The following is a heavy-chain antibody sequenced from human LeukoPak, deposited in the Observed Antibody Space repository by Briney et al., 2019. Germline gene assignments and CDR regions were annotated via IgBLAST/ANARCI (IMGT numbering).Heavy chain of an antibody. Sequence: ASVKVSCKGSGYTFTTYAIHWVRQAPGQRLEWMGWVKAGNVNTQYSQKFQGRVTITRDTSASTAYMELSSLRSEDTAVYYCARETFRGPLDYWGQGTLVTVSS. D-gene: IGHD2/OR15-2a*01. V-gene: IGHV1-3*01. CDR1: GYTFTTYA. CDR2: VKAGNVNT. CDR3: ARETFRGPLDY. J-gene: IGHJ4*02.